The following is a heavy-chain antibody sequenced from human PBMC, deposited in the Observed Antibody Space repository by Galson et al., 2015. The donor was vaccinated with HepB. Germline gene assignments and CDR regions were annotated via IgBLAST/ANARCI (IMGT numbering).Heavy chain of an antibody. CDR3: ARDGLGFRALDYYYYMDV. J-gene: IGHJ6*03. V-gene: IGHV1-18*01. Sequence: LVKVSCKASGYTFTNYGISWVRQAPGQGLEWMGWISAHNGKRNYAQKLQGRVTMTTDTSTSTAYMELRSLTSDDTAVYYCARDGLGFRALDYYYYMDVWGKGTTVTVSS. CDR2: ISAHNGKR. D-gene: IGHD3-16*01. CDR1: GYTFTNYG.